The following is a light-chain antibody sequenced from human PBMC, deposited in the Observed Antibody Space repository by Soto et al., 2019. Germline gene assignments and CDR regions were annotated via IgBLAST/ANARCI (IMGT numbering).Light chain of an antibody. Sequence: QSALTQPASVSGSPGQSITISCTGTSSDVGGYNYVSRYQQHPGKAPKLMIYDVSNRPSGVSNRFSGSKSGNTASLTISGLQAEDEADYYCSSYTSSSTLVLFGGGTQLTVL. CDR3: SSYTSSSTLVL. J-gene: IGLJ2*01. V-gene: IGLV2-14*01. CDR1: SSDVGGYNY. CDR2: DVS.